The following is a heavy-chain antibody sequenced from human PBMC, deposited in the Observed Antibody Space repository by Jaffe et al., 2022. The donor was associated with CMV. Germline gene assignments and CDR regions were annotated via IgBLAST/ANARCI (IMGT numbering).Heavy chain of an antibody. CDR1: GGSFSGYY. D-gene: IGHD6-13*01. CDR3: ARRDSSSWYAFDI. Sequence: QVQLQQWGAGLLKPSETLSLTCAVYGGSFSGYYWSWIRQPPGKGLEWIGEINHSGSTNYNPSLKSRVTISVDTSKNQFSLKLSSVTAADTAVYYCARRDSSSWYAFDIWGQGTMVTVSS. V-gene: IGHV4-34*01. CDR2: INHSGST. J-gene: IGHJ3*02.